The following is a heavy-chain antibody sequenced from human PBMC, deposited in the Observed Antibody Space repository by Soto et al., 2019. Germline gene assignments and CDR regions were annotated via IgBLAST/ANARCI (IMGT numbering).Heavy chain of an antibody. CDR2: ISPSGGST. J-gene: IGHJ3*02. CDR1: GSQFTSYY. CDR3: ARGTTYFAGACDI. V-gene: IGHV1-46*03. Sequence: ASVKVSSKASGSQFTSYYMHWVRQAPGQGLECMGIISPSGGSTSYAQNFQSRVTITWDTSTSTVYMELCSRISENTAVYYGARGTTYFAGACDILGRGTM. D-gene: IGHD1-26*01.